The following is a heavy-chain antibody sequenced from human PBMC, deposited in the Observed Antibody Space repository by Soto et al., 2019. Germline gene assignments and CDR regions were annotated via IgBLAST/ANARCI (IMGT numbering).Heavy chain of an antibody. V-gene: IGHV3-48*03. D-gene: IGHD3-16*01. Sequence: GGSLRLSCAASGFTFSSYEMNWVRQAPGKGLEWVSYISSSGSTIYYADSVKGRFTISRDNAKNSLYLQMNSLRAEDTAVYYCERDRGDRSPFDYWRQGTLVSVS. CDR2: ISSSGSTI. J-gene: IGHJ4*02. CDR1: GFTFSSYE. CDR3: ERDRGDRSPFDY.